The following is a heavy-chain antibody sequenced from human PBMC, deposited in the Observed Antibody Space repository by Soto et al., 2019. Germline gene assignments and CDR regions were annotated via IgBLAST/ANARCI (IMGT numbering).Heavy chain of an antibody. V-gene: IGHV1-46*01. CDR2: INPSGGST. CDR1: GYTFTSYY. Sequence: GASVKVSCKASGYTFTSYYMHWVRQAPGQGLEWMGIINPSGGSTSYAQKFQGRVTMTRDTSTSTVYMELSSLRSEDTAVYYCARDRGRQEEMATIWDYWGQGTLVTVSS. CDR3: ARDRGRQEEMATIWDY. D-gene: IGHD5-12*01. J-gene: IGHJ4*02.